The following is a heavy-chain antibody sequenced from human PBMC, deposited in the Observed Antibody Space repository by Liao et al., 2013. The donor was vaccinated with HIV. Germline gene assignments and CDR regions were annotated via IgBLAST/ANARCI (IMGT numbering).Heavy chain of an antibody. V-gene: IGHV4-39*07. Sequence: QLQLQESGPGLVKPSETLSLTCTVSGGSISSSSYYWGWIRQPPGKGLEWIGSIYYSGSTYYNPSLKSRVTISVETSKNQFSLKLNSVTAADTAVYYCARGQVRGADYYYMDVWGKGTTVTVSS. D-gene: IGHD4/OR15-4a*01. CDR3: ARGQVRGADYYYMDV. J-gene: IGHJ6*03. CDR1: GGSISSSSYY. CDR2: IYYSGST.